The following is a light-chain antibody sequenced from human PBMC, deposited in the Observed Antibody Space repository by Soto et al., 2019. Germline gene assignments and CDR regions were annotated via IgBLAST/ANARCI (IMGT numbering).Light chain of an antibody. V-gene: IGLV1-40*01. CDR3: QSYDTTLTGGV. CDR2: GNI. J-gene: IGLJ3*02. CDR1: RSNIGAGYD. Sequence: QPVLTQPPSVSGAPGQRVTISCTGTRSNIGAGYDVHWYQQLPGTGPKLLIYGNINRPSGVPDRFSGSKSGTSASLAITGLQAEDEADYYCQSYDTTLTGGVFGGGTQLTVL.